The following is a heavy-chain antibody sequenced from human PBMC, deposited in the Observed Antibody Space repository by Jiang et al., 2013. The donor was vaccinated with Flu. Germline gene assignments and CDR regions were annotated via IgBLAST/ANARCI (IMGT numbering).Heavy chain of an antibody. CDR3: ARPDVEMADFDY. J-gene: IGHJ4*02. D-gene: IGHD5-24*01. Sequence: GPGLVKPSETLSLTCTVSGGSISSSSYYWGWIRQPPGKGLEWIGSIYYSGSTYYNPSLKSRVTISVDTSKNQFSLKLSSVTAADTAVYYCARPDVEMADFDYWGQGTLVTVSS. CDR2: IYYSGST. CDR1: GGSISSSSYY. V-gene: IGHV4-39*01.